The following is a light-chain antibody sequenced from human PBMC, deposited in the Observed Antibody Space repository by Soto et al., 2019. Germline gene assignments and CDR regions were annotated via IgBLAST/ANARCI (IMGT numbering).Light chain of an antibody. Sequence: EIVLTQSPATLSSVPCDIVTLSCRASQAVNTRLAWYQHKPGQAPRLLIYLTSNRAAGIPARFSGSGSGTDFTLTISDVEPEDFAVYYCHQRQSWPRTFGQGTKVDIK. CDR1: QAVNTR. J-gene: IGKJ1*01. CDR3: HQRQSWPRT. CDR2: LTS. V-gene: IGKV3-11*01.